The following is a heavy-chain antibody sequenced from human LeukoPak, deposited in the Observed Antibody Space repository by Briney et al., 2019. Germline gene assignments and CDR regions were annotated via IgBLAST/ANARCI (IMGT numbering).Heavy chain of an antibody. D-gene: IGHD2-2*01. CDR1: GFTFSSYA. Sequence: GGSLRLSCAASGFTFSSYAMHWVRQAPGKGLEWVAVISYDGSNKYYADPVKGRFTISRDNSKNTLYLQMNSLRAEDTAVYYCARGYCSSTSCPTGAEQTAEYFQHWGQGTLVTVPS. CDR2: ISYDGSNK. V-gene: IGHV3-30*01. CDR3: ARGYCSSTSCPTGAEQTAEYFQH. J-gene: IGHJ1*01.